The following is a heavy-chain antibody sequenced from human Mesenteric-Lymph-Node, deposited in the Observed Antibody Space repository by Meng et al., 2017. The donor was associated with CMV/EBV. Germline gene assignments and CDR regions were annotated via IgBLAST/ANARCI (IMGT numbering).Heavy chain of an antibody. CDR2: IYPGDSDT. Sequence: GESLKISCKGSGYSFTNAWIGWVRQMPGKGLEWMGIIYPGDSDTRCNPSFQGQVTISADKSINTAYLQWSTLKASDTAMYYCARRQGYLFFDYWGQGTLVTVSS. J-gene: IGHJ4*02. CDR1: GYSFTNAW. D-gene: IGHD3-16*02. V-gene: IGHV5-51*01. CDR3: ARRQGYLFFDY.